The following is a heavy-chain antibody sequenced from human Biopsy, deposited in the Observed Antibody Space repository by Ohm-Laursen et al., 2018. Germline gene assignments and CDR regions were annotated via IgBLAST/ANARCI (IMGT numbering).Heavy chain of an antibody. CDR1: GITFNSDW. CDR2: LSGNSGII. Sequence: SLRLSCAASGITFNSDWMSWVRQAPGKGLEWVSTLSGNSGIIYDTDSVKGRFTISRDNSKNTLYLQMNSLRVDDTAVYYCALAAAQTVTHFDYWGQGTLVTVSS. CDR3: ALAAAQTVTHFDY. J-gene: IGHJ4*02. V-gene: IGHV3-23*01. D-gene: IGHD4-17*01.